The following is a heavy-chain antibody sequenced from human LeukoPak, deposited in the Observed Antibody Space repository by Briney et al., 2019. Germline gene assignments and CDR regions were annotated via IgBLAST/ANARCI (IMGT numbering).Heavy chain of an antibody. D-gene: IGHD2-2*01. CDR3: ARSEGDIVVVPAADAFDI. Sequence: ASVKVSCKASGGTFSSYAISWVRQAPGQGLEWMGGIIPIFGTANYAQKFQGRVTITADESTSTAYMELSSLRSEDTAVCYCARSEGDIVVVPAADAFDIWGQGTMVTVSS. J-gene: IGHJ3*02. V-gene: IGHV1-69*01. CDR2: IIPIFGTA. CDR1: GGTFSSYA.